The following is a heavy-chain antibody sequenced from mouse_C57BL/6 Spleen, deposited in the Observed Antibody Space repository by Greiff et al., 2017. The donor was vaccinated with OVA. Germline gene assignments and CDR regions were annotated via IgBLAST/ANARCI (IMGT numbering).Heavy chain of an antibody. J-gene: IGHJ4*01. CDR1: GFSLTSYG. Sequence: QVQLKQSGPGLVQPSQSLSITCTVSGFSLTSYGVHWVRQCPGKGLEWLGVIWSGGSTDYNAAFISRLSISKDNSKSQVFFKMNSLQADDTAIYYCARKDDGYYPYAMDYWGQGTSVTVSS. D-gene: IGHD2-3*01. CDR3: ARKDDGYYPYAMDY. V-gene: IGHV2-2*01. CDR2: IWSGGST.